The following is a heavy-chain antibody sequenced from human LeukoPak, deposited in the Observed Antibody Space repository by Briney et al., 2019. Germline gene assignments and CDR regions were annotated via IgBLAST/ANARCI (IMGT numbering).Heavy chain of an antibody. CDR3: ARGIAVAGTSPTDLDY. Sequence: SVKVSCKASGGTLSSYAISWVRQAPGQGLEWMGGIIPIFGTANYAQKFQGRVTITADESTSTAYMELSSLRSEDTAVYYCARGIAVAGTSPTDLDYWGQGTLVTVSS. CDR1: GGTLSSYA. J-gene: IGHJ4*02. CDR2: IIPIFGTA. D-gene: IGHD6-19*01. V-gene: IGHV1-69*13.